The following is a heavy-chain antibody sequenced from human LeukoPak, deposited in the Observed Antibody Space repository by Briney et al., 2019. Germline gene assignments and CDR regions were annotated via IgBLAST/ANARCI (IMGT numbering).Heavy chain of an antibody. CDR3: ARGGRGFDP. V-gene: IGHV4-59*08. Sequence: PSETLSLTCTVSGGSISSYYWSWLRQPPGKGLEWIGYIYYSGSTNYNPSLKSRVAISVDTSKNQFSLELDSVTASDTAVYYCARGGRGFDPWGQGTLVTVSS. D-gene: IGHD3-16*01. J-gene: IGHJ5*02. CDR2: IYYSGST. CDR1: GGSISSYY.